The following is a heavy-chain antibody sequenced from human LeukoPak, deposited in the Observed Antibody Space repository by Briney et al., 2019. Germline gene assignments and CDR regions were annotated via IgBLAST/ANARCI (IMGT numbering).Heavy chain of an antibody. CDR2: IYYSGTT. J-gene: IGHJ4*02. Sequence: SQTLSLTCTVSGGSISSGAYFWSWIRQHPGKGLEWIGFIYYSGTTYYNPSLKSRLTLSKDTSKNHFSLTLSSVTAADTAVYYCARAHGSGGDYFDYWGQGTLVTVSS. CDR3: ARAHGSGGDYFDY. V-gene: IGHV4-31*03. D-gene: IGHD5-12*01. CDR1: GGSISSGAYF.